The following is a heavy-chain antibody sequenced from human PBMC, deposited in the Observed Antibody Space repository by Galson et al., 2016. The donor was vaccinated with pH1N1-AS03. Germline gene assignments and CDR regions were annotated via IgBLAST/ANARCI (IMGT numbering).Heavy chain of an antibody. J-gene: IGHJ3*02. CDR2: IRSKTYGGTT. CDR1: GFTFDDYA. Sequence: SLRLSCAASGFTFDDYAIHWVRHAPGKGLEWVGFIRSKTYGGTTEYAASVKGRFTISRDDSKSIAYLQMNSLKTEDTAVYYCARARTSPGSLAGVGFDIWGQGTMVTVSS. V-gene: IGHV3-49*04. CDR3: ARARTSPGSLAGVGFDI.